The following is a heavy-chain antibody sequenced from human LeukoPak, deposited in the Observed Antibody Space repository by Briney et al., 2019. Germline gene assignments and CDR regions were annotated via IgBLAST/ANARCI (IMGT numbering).Heavy chain of an antibody. J-gene: IGHJ6*02. V-gene: IGHV5-51*01. CDR1: GYSFNSYW. Sequence: LGESLRISCKGSGYSFNSYWIGWVRQMPGKGLEWMGIIYPGDSGSRYSPSFQGQVTFTADKSISTAYLQWSSLKASDTAMYYCARSRGQLDLRYYNGMDVWGQGTTVTVSS. CDR3: ARSRGQLDLRYYNGMDV. D-gene: IGHD1-7*01. CDR2: IYPGDSGS.